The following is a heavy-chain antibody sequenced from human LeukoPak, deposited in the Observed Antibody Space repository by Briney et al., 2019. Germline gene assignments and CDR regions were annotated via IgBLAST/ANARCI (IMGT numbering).Heavy chain of an antibody. V-gene: IGHV5-51*01. CDR2: IYPGDSDT. Sequence: GESLKISCKGSGYSFTSYWIGWVRQMPGKGLEWMGIIYPGDSDTRYSPSFQGQVTISADKSISTAYLQWSSLKASDTAMYYCARSLRVAATGYYFDYWGQGTLVTVSS. D-gene: IGHD2-15*01. CDR1: GYSFTSYW. J-gene: IGHJ4*02. CDR3: ARSLRVAATGYYFDY.